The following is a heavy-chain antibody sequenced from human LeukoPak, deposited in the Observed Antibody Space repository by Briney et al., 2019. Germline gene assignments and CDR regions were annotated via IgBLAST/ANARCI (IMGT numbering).Heavy chain of an antibody. V-gene: IGHV3-7*01. D-gene: IGHD5-18*01. CDR1: GFTFSSYW. J-gene: IGHJ3*02. CDR2: IKQDGSEK. CDR3: ARDRGGIQLWPDAFDI. Sequence: GGSLRLSCAASGFTFSSYWMSWVRQAPGKGLEWVANIKQDGSEKYYVDSVKGRFTISRDNAKNSLYLQMNSLRAEDTAVYYCARDRGGIQLWPDAFDIWGQGTMVTVSS.